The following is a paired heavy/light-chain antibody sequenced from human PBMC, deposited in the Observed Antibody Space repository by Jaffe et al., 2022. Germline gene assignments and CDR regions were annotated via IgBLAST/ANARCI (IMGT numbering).Heavy chain of an antibody. CDR3: ARGGWHYDILTGYRRGGYYMDV. CDR1: GGSISSYY. Sequence: QVQLQESGPGLVKPSETLSLTCTVSGGSISSYYWSWIRQPPGKGLEWIGYIYYSGSTNYNPSLKSRVTISVDTSKNQFSLKLSSVTAADTAVYYCARGGWHYDILTGYRRGGYYMDVWGKGTTVTVSS. D-gene: IGHD3-9*01. J-gene: IGHJ6*03. V-gene: IGHV4-59*01. CDR2: IYYSGST.
Light chain of an antibody. Sequence: DIQMTQSPSSVSASVGDRVTITCRASQGISSWLAWYQQKPGKAPKLLIYAASSLQSGVPSRFSGSGSGTDFTLTISSLQPEDFATYYCQQANSFPPKLTFGGGTKVEIK. CDR3: QQANSFPPKLT. CDR1: QGISSW. V-gene: IGKV1D-12*01. J-gene: IGKJ4*01. CDR2: AAS.